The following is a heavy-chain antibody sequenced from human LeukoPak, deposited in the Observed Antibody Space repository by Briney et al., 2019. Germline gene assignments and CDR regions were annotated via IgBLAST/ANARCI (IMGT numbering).Heavy chain of an antibody. CDR3: ARDGLPYY. J-gene: IGHJ4*02. D-gene: IGHD5/OR15-5a*01. Sequence: PSETLSLTCTVSGGSISSYYWSWIRQPPGKGLAWIGYIYYSGSTNYNPSLKSRVTISVDTSKNQFSLKLSSVTAADTAVYYCARDGLPYYWGQGTLVTVPS. V-gene: IGHV4-59*01. CDR2: IYYSGST. CDR1: GGSISSYY.